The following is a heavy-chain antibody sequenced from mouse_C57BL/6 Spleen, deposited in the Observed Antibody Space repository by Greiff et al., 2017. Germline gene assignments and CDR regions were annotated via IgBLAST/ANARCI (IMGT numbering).Heavy chain of an antibody. D-gene: IGHD3-2*02. CDR2: IRTADSAT. CDR1: GYTFTSYW. V-gene: IGHV1-74*01. Sequence: QVQLQQPGAGLVKPGASVKVSCTASGYTFTSYWMHWVRQGPDQGLEWIARIRTADSATNYTQQFKGKSTLTVDKATSTAYLQLSSLRSEDTAVYYCAQTVQAYYAMDYWGQGTSVTVSS. J-gene: IGHJ4*01. CDR3: AQTVQAYYAMDY.